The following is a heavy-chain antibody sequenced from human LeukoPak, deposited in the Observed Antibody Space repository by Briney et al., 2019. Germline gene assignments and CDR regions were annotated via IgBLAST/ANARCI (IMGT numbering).Heavy chain of an antibody. J-gene: IGHJ5*02. V-gene: IGHV4-39*01. CDR2: IYYSGST. Sequence: SETLSLTCTVSGSSISSSSYYWGWIRQPPGKGLEWIGSIYYSGSTYYNPSLKSRVTISVDTSKNQFSLKLSSVTAADTAVYYCASHYRLSYSSSWPWGQGTLVTVSS. CDR1: GSSISSSSYY. CDR3: ASHYRLSYSSSWP. D-gene: IGHD6-13*01.